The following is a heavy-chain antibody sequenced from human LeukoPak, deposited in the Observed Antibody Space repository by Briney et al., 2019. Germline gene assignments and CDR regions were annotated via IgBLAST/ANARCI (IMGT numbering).Heavy chain of an antibody. D-gene: IGHD3-10*01. CDR1: GFTFSGSA. CDR2: IRSKANSYAT. J-gene: IGHJ4*02. V-gene: IGHV3-73*01. Sequence: GGSLKLSCAASGFTFSGSAMHWVRQASGKGLEWVGRIRSKANSYATAYAASVKGRFTISRDDSKNTAYLQMNSLKTEDTAVYYCTRQGSMVRGVIIKEFDYWGQGILVTVSS. CDR3: TRQGSMVRGVIIKEFDY.